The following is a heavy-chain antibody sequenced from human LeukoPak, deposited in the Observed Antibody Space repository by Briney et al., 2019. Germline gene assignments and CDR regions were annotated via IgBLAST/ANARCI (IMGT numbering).Heavy chain of an antibody. Sequence: GGSLRLSCAASGITFSSCAMSWVRQAPGKGLEWVSTIIDSGNSIYYADSAEGRLTISRDNSKNTLYLQMNSLRAGDTAVYYCAKDPIFSGSYGVFDYWGLGTLVTVSS. D-gene: IGHD1-26*01. J-gene: IGHJ4*02. CDR2: IIDSGNSI. CDR3: AKDPIFSGSYGVFDY. V-gene: IGHV3-23*01. CDR1: GITFSSCA.